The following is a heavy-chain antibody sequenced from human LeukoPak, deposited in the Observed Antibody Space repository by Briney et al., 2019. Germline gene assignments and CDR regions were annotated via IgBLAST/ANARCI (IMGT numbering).Heavy chain of an antibody. CDR2: IYTSGST. V-gene: IGHV4-4*07. Sequence: SETLPLTCSVSGGSVAPYYWNWIRQPAGKGLEWIGRIYTSGSTNYNPSLKSRVTISVDKSKNQFSLKLSSVTAADTAVYYCARDLSERSYGDYVFDYWGQGTLVTVSS. CDR3: ARDLSERSYGDYVFDY. CDR1: GGSVAPYY. D-gene: IGHD4-17*01. J-gene: IGHJ4*02.